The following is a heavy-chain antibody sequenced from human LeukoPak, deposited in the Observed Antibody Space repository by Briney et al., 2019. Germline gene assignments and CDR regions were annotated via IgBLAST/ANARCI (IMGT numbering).Heavy chain of an antibody. D-gene: IGHD3-22*01. Sequence: PSETLSLTCTVSGGSISSYYWSWIRQPPGRGLEWIGYTYYTVSTNYNPSLKSRVTILVATSKNHFSLKLSSVTAADPAVYYCARGFADVSAYGYWGQGTLVTVSS. V-gene: IGHV4-59*01. J-gene: IGHJ4*02. CDR3: ARGFADVSAYGY. CDR1: GGSISSYY. CDR2: TYYTVST.